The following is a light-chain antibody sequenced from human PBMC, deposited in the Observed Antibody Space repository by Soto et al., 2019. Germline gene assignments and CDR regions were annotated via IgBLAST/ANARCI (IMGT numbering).Light chain of an antibody. CDR3: QQYNSYSPNN. Sequence: DIQMTQSPSTLSASVGDRVTITCRASQSISSWLAWYQQKPGKAPKLLIYKASSLESGVPSRFSGSGSGTEFTLTISSLQPDDFATYYCQQYNSYSPNNFGQGTKLEIK. J-gene: IGKJ2*01. CDR1: QSISSW. CDR2: KAS. V-gene: IGKV1-5*03.